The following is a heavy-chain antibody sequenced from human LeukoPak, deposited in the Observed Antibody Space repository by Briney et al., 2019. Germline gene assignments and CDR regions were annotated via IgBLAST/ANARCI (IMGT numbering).Heavy chain of an antibody. Sequence: GSLRLSCAASGFTFSSSGMSWVRQPPGKGLEWIGEINHGGSTNYNPSLKSRVTISVDTSKNQFSLKLSSVTAADTAVYYCARYLDYGGNSRVFQHWGQGTLVTVSS. D-gene: IGHD4-23*01. CDR3: ARYLDYGGNSRVFQH. J-gene: IGHJ1*01. V-gene: IGHV4-34*01. CDR1: GFTFSSSG. CDR2: INHGGST.